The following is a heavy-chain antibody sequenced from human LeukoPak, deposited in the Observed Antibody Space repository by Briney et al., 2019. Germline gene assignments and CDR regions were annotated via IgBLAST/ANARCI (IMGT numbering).Heavy chain of an antibody. CDR2: INPNSGGT. J-gene: IGHJ4*02. Sequence: GESLKISCKASGYTFTGYYMHWVRQAPGQGLEWMGWINPNSGGTNYAQKFQGRVTMTRDTSISTAYMELSRLRSDDTAVYYCARFWGIAAAGNYWGQGTLVTVSS. CDR1: GYTFTGYY. V-gene: IGHV1-2*02. CDR3: ARFWGIAAAGNY. D-gene: IGHD6-13*01.